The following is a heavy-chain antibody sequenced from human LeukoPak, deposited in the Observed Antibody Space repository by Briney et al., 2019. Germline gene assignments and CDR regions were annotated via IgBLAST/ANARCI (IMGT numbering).Heavy chain of an antibody. CDR2: INTNGGST. CDR1: GFTFSDYA. D-gene: IGHD6-19*01. V-gene: IGHV3-64*01. CDR3: ARDFSSGPYYYYYMDV. J-gene: IGHJ6*03. Sequence: GGSLRLSCVASGFTFSDYAMHWVRQAPGKGLEYVSTINTNGGSTYYANSVKGRFTISRDNSKTTLYLHMGSLRAEDMAVYFCARDFSSGPYYYYYMDVWGKGTPVTVSS.